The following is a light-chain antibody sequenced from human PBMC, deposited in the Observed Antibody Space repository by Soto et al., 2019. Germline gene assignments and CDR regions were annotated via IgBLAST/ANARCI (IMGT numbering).Light chain of an antibody. CDR1: QGISSA. V-gene: IGKV1-13*02. CDR2: DAS. J-gene: IGKJ3*01. CDR3: QQFNSYPFT. Sequence: AIPLTQSPSSLSASVGDRVTITCRASQGISSALAWYQQKPGKAPKLLIYDASSLESGVPSRFSGSGSGTDFTLTISSLQPEDFATDYCQQFNSYPFTFGPGTKVDIK.